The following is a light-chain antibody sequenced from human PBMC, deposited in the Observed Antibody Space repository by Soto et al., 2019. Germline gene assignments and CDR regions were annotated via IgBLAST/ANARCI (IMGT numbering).Light chain of an antibody. V-gene: IGKV3-11*01. J-gene: IGKJ1*01. CDR2: DAS. Sequence: EIVLTQSPATLSLSPGERATLSCRASQSIGLAIAWYQHKPGQAPRLLIFDASQRATGIPARFRGSGSGTDFTLSISGLEPEDFAVYYCQQRTDRPPWTFGQGTKVDI. CDR3: QQRTDRPPWT. CDR1: QSIGLA.